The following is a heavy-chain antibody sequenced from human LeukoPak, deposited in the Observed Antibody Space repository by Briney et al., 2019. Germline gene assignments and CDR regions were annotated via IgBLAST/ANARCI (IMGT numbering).Heavy chain of an antibody. Sequence: GASVKVSCKASGYTFTGYYMHWVRQAPGQGPEWMGWINPNSGGTNYAQKFQGRVTMTRDTSISTAYMELSRLRSDDTAVYYCARRSIFGVVNAFDIWGQGTMVTVSS. CDR3: ARRSIFGVVNAFDI. CDR1: GYTFTGYY. J-gene: IGHJ3*02. V-gene: IGHV1-2*02. CDR2: INPNSGGT. D-gene: IGHD3-3*01.